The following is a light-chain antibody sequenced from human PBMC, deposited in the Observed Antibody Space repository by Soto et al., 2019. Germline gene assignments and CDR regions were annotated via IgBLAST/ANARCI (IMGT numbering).Light chain of an antibody. V-gene: IGKV3-11*01. CDR1: QSVSSY. J-gene: IGKJ4*01. CDR2: DAP. Sequence: EIVLTQSPATLSLSPGERATLSCRASQSVSSYLAWYQQKPGQAPRLLIYDAPNRATGIPARFSGSGSGTDFTLTISSLEREDVAVYYCQQRSNWLLTYGGGTKVDIK. CDR3: QQRSNWLLT.